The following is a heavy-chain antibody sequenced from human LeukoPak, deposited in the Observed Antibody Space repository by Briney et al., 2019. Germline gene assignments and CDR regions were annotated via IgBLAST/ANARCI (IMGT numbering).Heavy chain of an antibody. J-gene: IGHJ6*03. CDR3: ARDNLAARPPNYYYYYMDV. V-gene: IGHV4-59*12. D-gene: IGHD6-6*01. CDR2: IHYGGNT. Sequence: PSETLSLTCTVSGGSISSYYWIWIRQPPGKGLEWIGYIHYGGNTNYNPSLKSRVTISLDTSKSQFSLKVRSVTTADTAVYYCARDNLAARPPNYYYYYMDVWGKGTTVTVSS. CDR1: GGSISSYY.